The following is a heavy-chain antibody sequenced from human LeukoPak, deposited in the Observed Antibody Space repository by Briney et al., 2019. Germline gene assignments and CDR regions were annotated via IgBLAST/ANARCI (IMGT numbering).Heavy chain of an antibody. CDR1: GFTFSSYS. CDR3: ARDNGGDWFDP. Sequence: GGSLRLSCAASGFTFSSYSMNWVRQAPGKGLEWVSSISSSSSYIYYADSVKGRFTISRDNAKNSLYLQMNSLRAEDTAVYYCARDNGGDWFDPWGQGTLVTVSP. CDR2: ISSSSSYI. J-gene: IGHJ5*02. D-gene: IGHD2-8*01. V-gene: IGHV3-21*01.